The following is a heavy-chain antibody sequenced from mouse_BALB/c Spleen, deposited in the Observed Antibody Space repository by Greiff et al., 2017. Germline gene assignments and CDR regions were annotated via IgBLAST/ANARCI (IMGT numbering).Heavy chain of an antibody. CDR1: GFTFSSYY. V-gene: IGHV5-6-2*01. Sequence: EVKLMESGGGLVKLGGSLKLSCAASGFTFSSYYMSWVRQTPEKRLELVAAINSNGGSTYYPDTVKGRFTISRDNAKNTLYLQMSSLKSEDTALYYCARREGMIMGAMDYWGQGTSVTVSS. CDR2: INSNGGST. CDR3: ARREGMIMGAMDY. D-gene: IGHD2-4*01. J-gene: IGHJ4*01.